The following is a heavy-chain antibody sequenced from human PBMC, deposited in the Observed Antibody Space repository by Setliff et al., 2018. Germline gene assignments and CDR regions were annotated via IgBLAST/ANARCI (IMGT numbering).Heavy chain of an antibody. Sequence: LKISCKGSGYSFTTYWIGWVRQMPGKGLEWMGIIYPGDSDTRYSPSFQGQVTISADKSISTAYLQLSSLKASDTAIYYCARRAVTAEYFQHWGHGTLVTVS. CDR3: ARRAVTAEYFQH. V-gene: IGHV5-51*01. J-gene: IGHJ1*01. CDR2: IYPGDSDT. CDR1: GYSFTTYW. D-gene: IGHD4-17*01.